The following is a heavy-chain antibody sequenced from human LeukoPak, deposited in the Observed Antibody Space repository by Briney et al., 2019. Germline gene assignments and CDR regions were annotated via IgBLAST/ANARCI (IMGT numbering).Heavy chain of an antibody. CDR1: GGSISSGSYY. CDR3: ARDPRTGTFDY. V-gene: IGHV4-61*02. Sequence: SETLSLTCTVSGGSISSGSYYWSWIRQPAGKGLEWIGRIYTSGSTNYNPSLKSRVTISVDTSKNQFSLKLNSVTPEDTAVYYCARDPRTGTFDYWGQGTLVTVSS. CDR2: IYTSGST. J-gene: IGHJ4*02.